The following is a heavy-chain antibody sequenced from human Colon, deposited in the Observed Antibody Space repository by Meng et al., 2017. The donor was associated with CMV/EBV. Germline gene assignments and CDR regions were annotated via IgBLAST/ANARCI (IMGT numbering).Heavy chain of an antibody. CDR1: GYTFTGFY. J-gene: IGHJ4*02. CDR2: INPKSGDT. V-gene: IGHV1-2*02. Sequence: QVQLGQCGAEVKKPGASGTVSCKASGYTFTGFYIQWVRQAPGQGLEWMGWINPKSGDTIYEQKFQGRVTMTRDTSISTVYMDLNSLRSDDTAVYFCARDLWSGSSDYFDYWGQGTLVTVSS. D-gene: IGHD3-3*01. CDR3: ARDLWSGSSDYFDY.